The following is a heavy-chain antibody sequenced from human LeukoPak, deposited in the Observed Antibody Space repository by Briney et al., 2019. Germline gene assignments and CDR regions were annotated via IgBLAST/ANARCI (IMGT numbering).Heavy chain of an antibody. Sequence: ASVGVACKTSGYTLTSYGITWVRQAPGQGLEWMGWISGYNGHTDYAQNLQGRVTMTIDTSTSTAYMELTRLRSDDTAVYYCARKIAGVWFDPWGQGTLVTVSS. CDR1: GYTLTSYG. CDR2: ISGYNGHT. V-gene: IGHV1-18*01. J-gene: IGHJ5*02. CDR3: ARKIAGVWFDP. D-gene: IGHD6-13*01.